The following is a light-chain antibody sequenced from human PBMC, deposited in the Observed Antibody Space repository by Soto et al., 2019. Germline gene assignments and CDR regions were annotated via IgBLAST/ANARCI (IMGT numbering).Light chain of an antibody. CDR3: TSYTTSRIWV. V-gene: IGLV2-14*01. Sequence: QSALTQPACVSGSPGQSITISCSGSSGDVGHYNYVSWYQQHPGKAPKLMIYEVSNRPSGVSNRFSGSKSGNTASLIISGLQAEDEADYYCTSYTTSRIWVFGGGTKLTVV. CDR1: SGDVGHYNY. CDR2: EVS. J-gene: IGLJ3*02.